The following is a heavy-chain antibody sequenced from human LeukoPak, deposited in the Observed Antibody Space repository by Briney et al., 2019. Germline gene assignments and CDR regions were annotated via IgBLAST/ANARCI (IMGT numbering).Heavy chain of an antibody. D-gene: IGHD6-6*01. V-gene: IGHV3-21*01. Sequence: GGSLGLPCAASGFTLSIYSMNCVPQAPGKGLECVLYISNSSNYIYYADSVKGRFTISRDNYKHTLYLQMNNLRAADTAVYYCAIDKGTSYLSSFDSWGQGALVTVSS. CDR2: ISNSSNYI. CDR3: AIDKGTSYLSSFDS. J-gene: IGHJ4*02. CDR1: GFTLSIYS.